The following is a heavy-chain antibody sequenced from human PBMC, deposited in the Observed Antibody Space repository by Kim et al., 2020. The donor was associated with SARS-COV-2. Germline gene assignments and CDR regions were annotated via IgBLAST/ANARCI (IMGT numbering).Heavy chain of an antibody. CDR1: GFIFSTSA. CDR2: ISGSSSSI. Sequence: GGSLRLSCTASGFIFSTSAMNWVRQAPGKGLEWISYISGSSSSIYYADSVTGRFTISRDNARNSLYLQMNSLRDEDTAVYYCAFVPSRISGSYWGQGTLGTVSS. CDR3: AFVPSRISGSY. J-gene: IGHJ4*02. D-gene: IGHD6-19*01. V-gene: IGHV3-48*02.